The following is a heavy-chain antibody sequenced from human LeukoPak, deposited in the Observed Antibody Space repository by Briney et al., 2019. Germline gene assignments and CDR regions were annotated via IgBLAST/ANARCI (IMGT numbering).Heavy chain of an antibody. CDR3: AKAGCSSTSCYANY. V-gene: IGHV3-9*03. D-gene: IGHD2-2*01. CDR2: ISWNSGTL. CDR1: GFTFDDYA. J-gene: IGHJ4*02. Sequence: GGSLRLSCAASGFTFDDYAMHWVRQAPGKGLEWVSSISWNSGTLGYADSVKGRFTISRDNAKNSLYLQMNSLRAEDMVFYYCAKAGCSSTSCYANYWGQGTLVTVSS.